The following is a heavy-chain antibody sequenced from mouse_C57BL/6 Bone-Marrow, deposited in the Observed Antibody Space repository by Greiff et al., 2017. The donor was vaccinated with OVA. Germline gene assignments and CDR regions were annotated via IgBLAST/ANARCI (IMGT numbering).Heavy chain of an antibody. D-gene: IGHD1-1*01. Sequence: VQLQQPGAELVMPGASVKLSCKASGYTFTSYWMHWVKQRPGQGLEWIGEIDPSDSYTNYNQKFKGKSTLTVDKSSSTAYMKLSSLTSEDSAVYYCARGDGSSLYYYAMWDTGKRASVTASS. CDR1: GYTFTSYW. CDR2: IDPSDSYT. V-gene: IGHV1-69*01. CDR3: ARGDGSSLYYYAMWD. J-gene: IGHJ4*01.